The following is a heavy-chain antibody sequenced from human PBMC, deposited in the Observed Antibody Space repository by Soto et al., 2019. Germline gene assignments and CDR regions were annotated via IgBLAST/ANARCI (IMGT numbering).Heavy chain of an antibody. CDR1: GYTFTSYA. J-gene: IGHJ5*02. CDR3: ARTRYCSGGSCYETYNWFDP. CDR2: INAGNGNT. D-gene: IGHD2-15*01. V-gene: IGHV1-3*01. Sequence: ASVKVSCKASGYTFTSYAMHWVRQAPGQRLEWMGWINAGNGNTKYSQKFQGRVTITRDTSASTAYMELSSLRSEDTAVYYCARTRYCSGGSCYETYNWFDPWGQGTLVTVSS.